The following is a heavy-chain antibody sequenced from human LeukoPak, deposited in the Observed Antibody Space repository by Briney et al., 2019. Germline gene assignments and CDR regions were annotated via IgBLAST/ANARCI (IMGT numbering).Heavy chain of an antibody. D-gene: IGHD5-12*01. CDR3: ARDLGGYSYGVSFDY. CDR2: IYASGGT. CDR1: GGSISSYY. V-gene: IGHV4-4*07. Sequence: SETLSLTCTVSGGSISSYYWSRIRQPAGKGLEWIGRIYASGGTTCNPSLKSRVTMSVDTSKNQFYLKLSSVTAADTAVYHCARDLGGYSYGVSFDYWGQGTLVTVSS. J-gene: IGHJ4*02.